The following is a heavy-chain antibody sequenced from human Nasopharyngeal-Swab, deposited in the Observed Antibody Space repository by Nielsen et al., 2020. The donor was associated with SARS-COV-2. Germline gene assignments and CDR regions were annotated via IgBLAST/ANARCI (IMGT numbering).Heavy chain of an antibody. D-gene: IGHD3-10*01. J-gene: IGHJ3*02. V-gene: IGHV3-21*04. CDR3: AKDKDYYDAFDI. CDR2: ISGSSSYI. CDR1: GFTFSSYS. Sequence: GGSLRLSCAASGFTFSSYSMNWVRQAPGKGLEWVSSISGSSSYIYYADSVKGRFTISRDNAKNSLYLQMNSLRAEDTAVYYCAKDKDYYDAFDIWGQGTMVTVSS.